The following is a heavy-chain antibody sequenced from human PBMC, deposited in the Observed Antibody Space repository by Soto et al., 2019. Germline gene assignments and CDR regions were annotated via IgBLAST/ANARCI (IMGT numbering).Heavy chain of an antibody. CDR1: GFTFGSYA. D-gene: IGHD1-20*01. J-gene: IGHJ4*02. CDR2: ISASGGSI. V-gene: IGHV3-23*01. Sequence: LRLSCAASGFTFGSYAMSWVRQAPGKGLAWVSSISASGGSIYYADSVKGRFTTSRDNSKNTLYLQVNSLRAEDTAVYYCAKDLTEASDYWGQGTLVTVSS. CDR3: AKDLTEASDY.